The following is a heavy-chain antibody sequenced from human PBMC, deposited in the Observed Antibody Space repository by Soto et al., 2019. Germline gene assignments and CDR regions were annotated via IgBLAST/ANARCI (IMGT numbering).Heavy chain of an antibody. Sequence: ESGGGVVQPGRSLRLSCAASGFTFSSYAMHWVRQAPGKGLEWVAVISYDGSNKYYADSVKGRFTISRDNSKNTLYLQMNSLRAEDTAVYYCARERAAAGSPYYYYYGMDVWGQGTTVTVSS. J-gene: IGHJ6*02. D-gene: IGHD6-13*01. CDR2: ISYDGSNK. V-gene: IGHV3-30-3*01. CDR3: ARERAAAGSPYYYYYGMDV. CDR1: GFTFSSYA.